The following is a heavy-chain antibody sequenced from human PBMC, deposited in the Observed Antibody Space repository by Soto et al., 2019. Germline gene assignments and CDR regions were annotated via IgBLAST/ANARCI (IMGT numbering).Heavy chain of an antibody. CDR3: ARGGSTDFDGLLAR. J-gene: IGHJ4*02. Sequence: EVQLVESGGASVQPGGSLRLSCAASGFSLSKYWMHWVRQAPGKGLEWVSRVNGDGSSTTYAEAVSGRFIISRDNAKNTVFLQRSRLRADETARYYCARGGSTDFDGLLARWGQGPQVIVSS. CDR1: GFSLSKYW. CDR2: VNGDGSST. D-gene: IGHD3-16*01. V-gene: IGHV3-74*01.